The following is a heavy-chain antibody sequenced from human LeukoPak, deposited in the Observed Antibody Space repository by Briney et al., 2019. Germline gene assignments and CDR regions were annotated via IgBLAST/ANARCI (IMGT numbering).Heavy chain of an antibody. CDR2: IYSSGST. D-gene: IGHD2/OR15-2a*01. V-gene: IGHV4-59*03. CDR3: AGLSRVKDAFDI. J-gene: IGHJ3*02. CDR1: GDSISSDY. Sequence: SETLSLTCSVSGDSISSDYWSWFRQAPGKGLEWIGYIYSSGSTKYNPSLKSRLTLSVDTSKNQFSLKLTLVAAADTAVYYCAGLSRVKDAFDIWGQGTVVTVSS.